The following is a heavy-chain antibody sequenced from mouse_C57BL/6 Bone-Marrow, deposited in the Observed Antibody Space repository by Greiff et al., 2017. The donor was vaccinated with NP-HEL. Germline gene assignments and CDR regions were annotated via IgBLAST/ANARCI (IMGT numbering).Heavy chain of an antibody. V-gene: IGHV5-6*01. CDR1: GFTFSSYG. J-gene: IGHJ2*01. CDR2: ISSGGSYT. D-gene: IGHD1-1*01. CDR3: ARDYYGSSSSYYFDY. Sequence: EVNLVESGGDLVKPGGSLKLSCAASGFTFSSYGMSWVRQTPDKRLEWVATISSGGSYTYYPDSVKGRFTISRDNAKNTLYLQMSSLKSEDTAMYYCARDYYGSSSSYYFDYWGQGTTLTVSS.